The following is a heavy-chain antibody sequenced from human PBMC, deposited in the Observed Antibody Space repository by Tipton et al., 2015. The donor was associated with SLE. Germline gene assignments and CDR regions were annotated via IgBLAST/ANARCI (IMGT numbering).Heavy chain of an antibody. CDR3: AKSAPRGSHYDTGGYSPDDYYAMDV. J-gene: IGHJ6*02. D-gene: IGHD3-22*01. V-gene: IGHV3-53*01. CDR1: GFTFSNYP. CDR2: IYTGGRT. Sequence: VQLVQSGGDMVKPGGSLRLSCAASGFTFSNYPMSWVRQAPGKGLEWVSGIYTGGRTYYADSVKGRFTISRDNSKNTVFLQMDSLRAEDTAVYYCAKSAPRGSHYDTGGYSPDDYYAMDVWGQGTTVTVSS.